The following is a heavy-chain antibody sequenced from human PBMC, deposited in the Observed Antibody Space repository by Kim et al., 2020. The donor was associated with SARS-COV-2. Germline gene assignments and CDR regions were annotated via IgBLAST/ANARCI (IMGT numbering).Heavy chain of an antibody. D-gene: IGHD3-22*01. CDR2: IYYSGST. Sequence: SETLSLTCTVSGGSISSSSYYWGWIRQPPGKALEWIGSIYYSGSTYYNPSLKSRVTISVDTSKNQFSLKLSSVTAADTAVYYCARVYDPSMIVVPIWGQGTMVTVSS. CDR1: GGSISSSSYY. J-gene: IGHJ3*02. CDR3: ARVYDPSMIVVPI. V-gene: IGHV4-39*01.